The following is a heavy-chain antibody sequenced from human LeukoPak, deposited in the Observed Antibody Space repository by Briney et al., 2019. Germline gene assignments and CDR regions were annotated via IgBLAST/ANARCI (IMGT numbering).Heavy chain of an antibody. Sequence: SETLSLTCTVSGGSISSSSYYWGWIRQPPGKGLEWIGSIYYSGSTYYNPSLKSRVTISVDTSKNQFSLKLSSVTAADTAVYYCATQGEGGDYWGQGTLVTVSS. V-gene: IGHV4-39*07. CDR3: ATQGEGGDY. CDR1: GGSISSSSYY. CDR2: IYYSGST. J-gene: IGHJ4*02. D-gene: IGHD3-16*01.